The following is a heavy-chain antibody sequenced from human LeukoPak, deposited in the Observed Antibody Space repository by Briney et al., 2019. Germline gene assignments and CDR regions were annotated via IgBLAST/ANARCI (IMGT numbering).Heavy chain of an antibody. V-gene: IGHV5-51*01. CDR3: ARRHSSTSWYYYYYKDV. Sequence: GESLKISCKGSGCSFTSYWIGWVRQMPGKGLEWMGIIYPGDSDTRYSPSFQGQVTISADKSISTAYLQWSSLKASDTAMYYCARRHSSTSWYYYYYKDVWGKGTTVTVSS. CDR1: GCSFTSYW. J-gene: IGHJ6*03. CDR2: IYPGDSDT. D-gene: IGHD2-2*01.